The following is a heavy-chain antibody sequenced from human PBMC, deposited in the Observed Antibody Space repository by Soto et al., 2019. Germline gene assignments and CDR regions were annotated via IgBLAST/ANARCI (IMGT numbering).Heavy chain of an antibody. V-gene: IGHV1-18*01. Sequence: ASVKVSCKASGYTFTSYGISWVRQAPGQGLEWMGWISAYNGNTNHAQKLQGRVTMTTDTSTSTAYMELRSLRSDDTAVYYCARGFIGRGYYYYGMDVWGQGTTVTVSS. D-gene: IGHD1-26*01. CDR2: ISAYNGNT. CDR3: ARGFIGRGYYYYGMDV. J-gene: IGHJ6*02. CDR1: GYTFTSYG.